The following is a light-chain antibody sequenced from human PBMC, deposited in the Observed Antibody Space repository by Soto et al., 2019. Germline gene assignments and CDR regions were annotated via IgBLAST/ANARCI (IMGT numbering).Light chain of an antibody. Sequence: EIVLTQSPATLSLSPGARAPLSCRASQSISSYLAWYQQKPGQAPRLLIYDASNRATGIPARFSGSGSGTDFTLTISSLEPEDFAVYYCRAITFGQGTRLEIK. CDR3: RAIT. CDR1: QSISSY. CDR2: DAS. V-gene: IGKV3-11*01. J-gene: IGKJ5*01.